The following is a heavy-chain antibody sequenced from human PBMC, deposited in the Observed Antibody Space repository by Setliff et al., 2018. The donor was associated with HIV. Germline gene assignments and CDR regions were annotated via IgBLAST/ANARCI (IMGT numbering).Heavy chain of an antibody. V-gene: IGHV4-61*02. D-gene: IGHD2-15*01. CDR3: ARDPYCSGDGCFRYYQH. CDR1: GVSIRSDVYY. J-gene: IGHJ1*01. Sequence: PSETLSLTCTVSGVSIRSDVYYWSWIRQPAGRALEWIGRIYSSGSTNYNPSLKSRVKMSLDTSKNQFSLKLSSVTAADTAVYFCARDPYCSGDGCFRYYQHWGRGTLVTVSS. CDR2: IYSSGST.